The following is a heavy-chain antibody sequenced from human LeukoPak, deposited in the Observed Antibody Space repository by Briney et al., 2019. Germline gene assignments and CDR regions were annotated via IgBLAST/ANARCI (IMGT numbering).Heavy chain of an antibody. V-gene: IGHV4-59*01. CDR1: GGSISSYY. D-gene: IGHD4-23*01. CDR2: IYYSGST. CDR3: ARDSLGGSDY. J-gene: IGHJ4*02. Sequence: PSETLSLTCTVSGGSISSYYWSWIRQPPGKGLEWIGYIYYSGSTNYNPSLKSRVTISVDTSKNQFSLKLCSVTAADTAVYYCARDSLGGSDYWGQGTLVTVSS.